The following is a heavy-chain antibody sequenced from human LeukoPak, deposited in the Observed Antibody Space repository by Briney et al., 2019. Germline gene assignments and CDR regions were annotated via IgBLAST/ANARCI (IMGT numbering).Heavy chain of an antibody. D-gene: IGHD3-10*01. CDR3: AKENVVLQSGSGRAFDY. V-gene: IGHV3-23*01. Sequence: GGSLRLSCAAPGFTFSSYAMSWVRQAPGKGLEWVSAISGSGSSTYYADSVKGRFTISRDNSKNTVYLQMNSLRAEDTAVYYCAKENVVLQSGSGRAFDYWGQGTLVTVSS. J-gene: IGHJ4*02. CDR2: ISGSGSST. CDR1: GFTFSSYA.